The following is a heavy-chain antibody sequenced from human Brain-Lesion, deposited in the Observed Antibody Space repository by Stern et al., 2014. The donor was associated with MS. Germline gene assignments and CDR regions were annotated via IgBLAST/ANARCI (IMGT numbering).Heavy chain of an antibody. Sequence: QVQLVQSGAEVKKPGASVKVSCKTSGYIFTGYYIHWVRQAPGQGLEWMAWINPQTGGKKYAQKFQGRVTMSRDTSISTAYVELSSLTSDDTAVYYCARDQRGITIFGVVTDYYYLGMDVWGQGTTVTVSS. V-gene: IGHV1-2*02. J-gene: IGHJ6*02. D-gene: IGHD3-3*01. CDR1: GYIFTGYY. CDR2: INPQTGGK. CDR3: ARDQRGITIFGVVTDYYYLGMDV.